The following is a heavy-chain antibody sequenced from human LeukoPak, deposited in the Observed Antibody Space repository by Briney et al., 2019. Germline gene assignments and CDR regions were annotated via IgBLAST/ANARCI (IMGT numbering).Heavy chain of an antibody. CDR3: ARDLVTVTKGFDI. V-gene: IGHV4-59*11. CDR1: TDSFSSHY. Sequence: KPSETLSLSCAVSTDSFSSHYWTWIRQPPGKGLEWIGYISYIGSTNYNPSLKSRVTISIDTSKNQFSLKLSSVTAADTAVYYCARDLVTVTKGFDIWGQGTMVSLSS. D-gene: IGHD4-17*01. CDR2: ISYIGST. J-gene: IGHJ3*02.